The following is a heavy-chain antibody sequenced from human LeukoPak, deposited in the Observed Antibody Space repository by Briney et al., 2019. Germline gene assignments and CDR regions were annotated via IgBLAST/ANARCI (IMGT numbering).Heavy chain of an antibody. J-gene: IGHJ4*02. V-gene: IGHV3-30*02. D-gene: IGHD4-17*01. CDR3: AKVRDYGDYATDY. CDR1: GFTFDDYT. Sequence: GGSLRLSCAASGFTFDDYTMHWVRQAPGKGLEWVAFIRYDGSNKYYADSVKGRFTISRDNSKNTLYLQMNSLRAEDTAVYYCAKVRDYGDYATDYWGQGTLVTVSS. CDR2: IRYDGSNK.